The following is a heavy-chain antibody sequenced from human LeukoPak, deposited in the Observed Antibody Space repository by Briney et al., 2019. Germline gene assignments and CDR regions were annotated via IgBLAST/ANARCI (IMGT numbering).Heavy chain of an antibody. CDR3: ARVPRGYSYGRLDY. Sequence: PGGSLRLSCAASGFTFSFYSMNWVRQAPGKGLEWVSYISSSDNTIHYADSVKGRFTISRDNAKNSLYLEMNSLRDEDTAVYYCARVPRGYSYGRLDYWGQGTLVTVSS. V-gene: IGHV3-48*02. CDR1: GFTFSFYS. D-gene: IGHD5-18*01. J-gene: IGHJ4*02. CDR2: ISSSDNTI.